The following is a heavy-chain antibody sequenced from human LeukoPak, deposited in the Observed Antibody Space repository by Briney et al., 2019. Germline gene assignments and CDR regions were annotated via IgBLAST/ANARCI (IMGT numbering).Heavy chain of an antibody. CDR3: AKYSGYSSGRNDL. CDR1: GFTFSSYE. D-gene: IGHD6-19*01. CDR2: IDSSGSTI. J-gene: IGHJ2*01. V-gene: IGHV3-48*03. Sequence: GGSLRLSCAASGFTFSSYEMNWVRQAPGKGPEWISYIDSSGSTIYYADSVKGRFTISRDNAKNSLYLQMHSLRAEDTAVYYCAKYSGYSSGRNDLWGRGTLVTVSS.